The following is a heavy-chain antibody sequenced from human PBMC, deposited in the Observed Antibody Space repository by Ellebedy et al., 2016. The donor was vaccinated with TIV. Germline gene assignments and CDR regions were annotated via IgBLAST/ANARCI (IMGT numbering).Heavy chain of an antibody. CDR1: GGSISSGSYY. Sequence: SETLSLTXTVSGGSISSGSYYWGWIRQPPGKGLEWIGSMYHTGSESTYYNPSLKSRVTISADTSKNQFSLKLSSVTAADTAVYYCARRGSGYSYGYGYWGQGTLVTVSS. CDR2: MYHTGSEST. CDR3: ARRGSGYSYGYGY. D-gene: IGHD5-18*01. J-gene: IGHJ4*02. V-gene: IGHV4-39*01.